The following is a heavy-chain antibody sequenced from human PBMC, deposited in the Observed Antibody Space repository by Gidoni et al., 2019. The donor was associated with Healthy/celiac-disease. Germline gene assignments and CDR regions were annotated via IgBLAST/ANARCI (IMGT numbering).Heavy chain of an antibody. D-gene: IGHD4-17*01. Sequence: QVQLVQSGAEVKNPGASVKVSCKASGYTFTSYYMHWVRQAPGHGLEWMGIINPSGGRTSYARKFQGGVTMTGDTSPGTFYMGLRGRRSEDTALYYCARNPVLTTGTTGVGYYFDYWAQGTWFTVSS. CDR3: ARNPVLTTGTTGVGYYFDY. V-gene: IGHV1-46*01. J-gene: IGHJ4*02. CDR2: INPSGGRT. CDR1: GYTFTSYY.